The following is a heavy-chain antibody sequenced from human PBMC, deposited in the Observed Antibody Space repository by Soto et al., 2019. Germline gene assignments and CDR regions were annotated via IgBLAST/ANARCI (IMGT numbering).Heavy chain of an antibody. CDR2: IGRTNNT. CDR3: AKVDAYSYRTDH. CDR1: GLTFSNSA. D-gene: IGHD3-16*02. Sequence: PGGSLRLSCAASGLTFSNSAMTWVRQALGKGPEWVSSIGRTNNTHYADSVKGRFATSRDNSQNTLYLQMNSLTAEDTAVYFCAKVDAYSYRTDHWGQGTLVTVSS. V-gene: IGHV3-23*01. J-gene: IGHJ4*02.